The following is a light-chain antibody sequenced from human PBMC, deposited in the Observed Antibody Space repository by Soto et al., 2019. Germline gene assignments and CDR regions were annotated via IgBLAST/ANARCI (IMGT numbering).Light chain of an antibody. CDR1: QSVTSNY. Sequence: EIVLTQSPGTLPSSPGERVTLSCRASQSVTSNYLAWYQQKPGQSPRLLIFGASIRDTGLPDRFSGGGSGTDFTLSISRLEPEDFAVYYCQQFGSSRWTFGQGTKVDIK. V-gene: IGKV3-20*01. CDR3: QQFGSSRWT. J-gene: IGKJ1*01. CDR2: GAS.